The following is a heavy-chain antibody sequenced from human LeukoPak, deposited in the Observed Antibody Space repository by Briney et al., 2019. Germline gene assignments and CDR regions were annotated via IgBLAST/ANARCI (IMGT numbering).Heavy chain of an antibody. V-gene: IGHV3-9*01. Sequence: PGGSLRLSCAASGFTFDDYAMHWVRQAPGKGLEWVSGISWNSGSIGYADSVKGRFTISRDTSKNTLYLQMNSLRAEDTAVYYCAKGMTTVTIDAFDIWGQGTMVTVSS. J-gene: IGHJ3*02. CDR1: GFTFDDYA. D-gene: IGHD4-17*01. CDR2: ISWNSGSI. CDR3: AKGMTTVTIDAFDI.